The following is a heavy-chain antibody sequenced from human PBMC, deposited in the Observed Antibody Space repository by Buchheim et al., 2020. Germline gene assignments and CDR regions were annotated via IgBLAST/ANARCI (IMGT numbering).Heavy chain of an antibody. Sequence: QVQLVESGGGVVQPGRSLRLSCAASGFTFSSYGMHWVRQAPGKGLEWVAVISYDGSNKYYADSVKGRFTMSRDNSKNTLYLQMNSLRAEDTAVYYCAKVSRTVRGVIIGDFDYWGQGTL. D-gene: IGHD3-10*01. V-gene: IGHV3-30*18. CDR1: GFTFSSYG. J-gene: IGHJ4*02. CDR3: AKVSRTVRGVIIGDFDY. CDR2: ISYDGSNK.